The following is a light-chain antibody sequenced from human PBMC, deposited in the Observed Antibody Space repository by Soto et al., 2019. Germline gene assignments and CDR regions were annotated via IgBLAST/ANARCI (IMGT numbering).Light chain of an antibody. V-gene: IGLV2-14*01. CDR1: SSDVGGYIY. CDR3: SSYTSSSSYV. Sequence: QSALTQPASVSGSPGQSITISCTGTSSDVGGYIYVSWYQQHPGKAPKLMIYDVTSRPSGVSYRFSGSKSGNTASLTISGLQAEDEADYYCSSYTSSSSYVFGTVTKVTVL. J-gene: IGLJ1*01. CDR2: DVT.